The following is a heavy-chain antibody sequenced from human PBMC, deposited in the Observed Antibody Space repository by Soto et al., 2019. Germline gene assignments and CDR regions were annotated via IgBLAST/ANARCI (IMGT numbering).Heavy chain of an antibody. J-gene: IGHJ5*02. CDR2: IIPSFGTA. CDR1: GGTFSSYA. CDR3: AGLRSSEEWLLTTFDP. D-gene: IGHD3-3*01. Sequence: QVQLVQSGAEVKKPGSSVKVSCKASGGTFSSYAISWVRQAPGQGLEWMGGIIPSFGTANYAQKFQGRVTITADESTSTAYMELSSLRSEDTAVYYCAGLRSSEEWLLTTFDPWGQGTLVTVSS. V-gene: IGHV1-69*01.